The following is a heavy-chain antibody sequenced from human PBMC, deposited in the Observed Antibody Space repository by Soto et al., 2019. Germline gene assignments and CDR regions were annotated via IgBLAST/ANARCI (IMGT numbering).Heavy chain of an antibody. J-gene: IGHJ4*02. CDR3: AKEHGGGISTITSFFDS. V-gene: IGHV3-23*01. CDR1: GITYSNHA. D-gene: IGHD5-12*01. Sequence: GGSLRLSCAASGITYSNHALSWVRQAPGKGLEWVSGISGSGTTTYYADSVKGRFTISRDNSKNTLSLQMNSLRADDTAVYYCAKEHGGGISTITSFFDSWGQGTPVTVSS. CDR2: ISGSGTTT.